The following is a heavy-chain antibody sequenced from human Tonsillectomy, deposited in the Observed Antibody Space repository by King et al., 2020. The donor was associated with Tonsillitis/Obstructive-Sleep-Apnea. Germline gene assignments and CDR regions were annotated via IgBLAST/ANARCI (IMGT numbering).Heavy chain of an antibody. CDR1: GGSISSYY. V-gene: IGHV4-59*08. D-gene: IGHD3-22*01. CDR3: ARLSWTNYYDSSGYKYYFDY. J-gene: IGHJ4*02. CDR2: IYYSGST. Sequence: QLQESGPGLVKPSETLSLTCTVSGGSISSYYWSWIRQPPGKGLEWSGYIYYSGSTNYNPSLKSRVTISVDTSKNQFSLKLSSVTAADTAVYYCARLSWTNYYDSSGYKYYFDYWGQGTLVTVSS.